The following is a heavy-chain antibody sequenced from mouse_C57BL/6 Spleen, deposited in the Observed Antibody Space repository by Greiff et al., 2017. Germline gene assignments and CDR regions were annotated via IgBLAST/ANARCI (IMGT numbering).Heavy chain of an antibody. J-gene: IGHJ3*01. CDR1: GFSLTSYG. CDR3: AKRDGNYGAWFAY. D-gene: IGHD2-1*01. Sequence: VKLVESGPGLVAPSQSLSITCTVSGFSLTSYGVDWVRQSPGKGLEWLGVIWGGGGTNYNSAFMSRLSISKDNSKSQVILKMNRLQTDDTAMYYCAKRDGNYGAWFAYWGQGTLVTVSA. V-gene: IGHV2-9*01. CDR2: IWGGGGT.